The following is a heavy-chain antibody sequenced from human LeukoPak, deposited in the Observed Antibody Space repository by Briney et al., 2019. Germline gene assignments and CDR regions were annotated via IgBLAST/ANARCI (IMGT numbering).Heavy chain of an antibody. CDR1: NFSVSSHYY. J-gene: IGHJ4*01. Sequence: SETLSLTCTVSNFSVSSHYYWGWIRQLPGKGLEWIGAVFHTGSPYYNPSLKSRVTISIDTSKKQFSLDLSSVTAADTAIYYCARLSYGYDPYFFDYWGYGTLVTVSS. D-gene: IGHD5-12*01. CDR3: ARLSYGYDPYFFDY. CDR2: VFHTGSP. V-gene: IGHV4-38-2*02.